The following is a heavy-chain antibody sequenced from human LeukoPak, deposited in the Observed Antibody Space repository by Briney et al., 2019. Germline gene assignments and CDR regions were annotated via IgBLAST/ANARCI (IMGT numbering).Heavy chain of an antibody. V-gene: IGHV3-21*04. CDR1: GFAFESFT. CDR2: ISATSSDI. D-gene: IGHD5-12*01. J-gene: IGHJ4*02. CDR3: AKGLFSAYDKYLDS. Sequence: PGGSLRLSCAGSGFAFESFTMTWVRQAPGKGLEWVSLISATSSDINYAESVRGRFTISRDNAKNSLFLQMDSLRAEGTAIYYCAKGLFSAYDKYLDSWGQGTLVTVSS.